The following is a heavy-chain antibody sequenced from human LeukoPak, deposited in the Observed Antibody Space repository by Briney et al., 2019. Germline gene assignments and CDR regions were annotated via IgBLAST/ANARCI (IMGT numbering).Heavy chain of an antibody. V-gene: IGHV1-2*02. J-gene: IGHJ1*01. CDR1: GYTFTGYY. CDR3: ARRAARGPAEYFQH. Sequence: GASVTVSCKASGYTFTGYYMHWVRQAPGQGLEWMGWINPNSGGTNYAQKFQGRVTMTRDTSISTAYMELSRLRSDDTAVYYCARRAARGPAEYFQHWGQGTLVTVSS. CDR2: INPNSGGT. D-gene: IGHD5-12*01.